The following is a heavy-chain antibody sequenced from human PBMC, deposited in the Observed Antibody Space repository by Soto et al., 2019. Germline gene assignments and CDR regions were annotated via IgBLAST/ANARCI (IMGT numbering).Heavy chain of an antibody. CDR2: INHSGST. J-gene: IGHJ4*02. D-gene: IGHD6-25*01. V-gene: IGHV4-34*01. Sequence: SETLSLTCAVYGGSFSGYYWTWIRQPPEKGLEWIGEINHSGSTNQNPSLKSRVSISVDRSKNQFSLKLRSVTAADTAVYYCARGISVMAAFAGDAPDKYFFDSWSLGTLVTVSS. CDR3: ARGISVMAAFAGDAPDKYFFDS. CDR1: GGSFSGYY.